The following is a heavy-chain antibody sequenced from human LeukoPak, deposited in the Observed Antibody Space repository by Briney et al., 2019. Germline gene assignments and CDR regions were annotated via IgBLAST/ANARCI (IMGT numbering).Heavy chain of an antibody. J-gene: IGHJ3*02. CDR2: ISGSGGST. D-gene: IGHD3-16*01. CDR3: AKVIAFMIMDAFHI. Sequence: GSLRLSCAASGFTFSSYAMSWVRQAPGKGLEWVSAISGSGGSTYYADSVKGRFTISRANSKNTLYLQMNTLRAEDTGDYFCAKVIAFMIMDAFHIWGQGTVVTVSS. CDR1: GFTFSSYA. V-gene: IGHV3-23*01.